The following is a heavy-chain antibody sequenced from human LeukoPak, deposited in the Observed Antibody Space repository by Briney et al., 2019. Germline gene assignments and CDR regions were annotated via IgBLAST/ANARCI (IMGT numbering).Heavy chain of an antibody. Sequence: SETLSLTCTVSGGSISSGGSYWSWIRQPPGKGLEWIGEINHSGSTNYNPSLKSRVTIPVDTSKNQFSLKLSSVTAADTAVYYCARGGQYYDFWSGYRDFDYWGQGTLVTVSS. CDR2: INHSGST. V-gene: IGHV4-39*07. CDR3: ARGGQYYDFWSGYRDFDY. CDR1: GGSISSGGSY. J-gene: IGHJ4*02. D-gene: IGHD3-3*01.